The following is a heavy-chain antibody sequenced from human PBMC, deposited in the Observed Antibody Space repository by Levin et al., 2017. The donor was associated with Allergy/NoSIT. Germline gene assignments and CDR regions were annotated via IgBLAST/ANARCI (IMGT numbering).Heavy chain of an antibody. Sequence: PAGGSLRLSCAASGFTFSSFAMHWVRQAPGEGLEYVSAISSNGAITRYANSVKGRVTISRDNSKSTLYLQMGSLRPEDMAVYYCARDSAGDYSNYIGYWGQGTLVTVSS. V-gene: IGHV3-64*01. CDR1: GFTFSSFA. CDR2: ISSNGAIT. J-gene: IGHJ4*02. CDR3: ARDSAGDYSNYIGY. D-gene: IGHD4-11*01.